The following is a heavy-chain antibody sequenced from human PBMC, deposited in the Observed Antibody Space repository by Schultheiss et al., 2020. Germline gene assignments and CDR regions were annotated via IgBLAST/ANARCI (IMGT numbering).Heavy chain of an antibody. V-gene: IGHV3-23*01. CDR3: AKDDYGDYVGWFDP. CDR2: ISGSGGST. D-gene: IGHD4-17*01. CDR1: GFTFSTYG. Sequence: GGSLRLSCAASGFTFSTYGMNWVRQAPGKGLEWVSAISGSGGSTYYADSVKGRFTISRDNSKNTLYLQMNSLRAEDTAVYYCAKDDYGDYVGWFDPWGQGTLVTVSS. J-gene: IGHJ5*02.